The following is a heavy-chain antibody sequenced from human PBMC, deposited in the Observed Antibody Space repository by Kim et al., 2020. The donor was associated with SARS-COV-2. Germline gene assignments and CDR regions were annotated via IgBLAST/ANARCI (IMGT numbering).Heavy chain of an antibody. Sequence: GASLRLSCAASGFTFSGSAMHWVRQASGKGLEWVGRIRGKANSYATAYAASVKGRFTISRDDSKNTAYLQMNSLKTEDTAVYYCTRHVYLRYYGSGSYNWFDPWGQGTLVTVSS. CDR3: TRHVYLRYYGSGSYNWFDP. CDR2: IRGKANSYAT. D-gene: IGHD3-10*01. CDR1: GFTFSGSA. J-gene: IGHJ5*02. V-gene: IGHV3-73*01.